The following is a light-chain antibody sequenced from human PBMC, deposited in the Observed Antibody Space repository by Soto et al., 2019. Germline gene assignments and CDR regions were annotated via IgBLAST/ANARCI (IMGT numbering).Light chain of an antibody. CDR2: GAS. CDR1: QSVSNDF. CDR3: QQYGSSPPRT. J-gene: IGKJ1*01. V-gene: IGKV3-20*01. Sequence: EIVLTQSPGILSLSPGERATLSCRASQSVSNDFLAWYQQKPGQAPRLLIYGASTRATDVPDRFSGSGSGADFTLTISRLEPEDFAGYYCQQYGSSPPRTFGQGTKVDIE.